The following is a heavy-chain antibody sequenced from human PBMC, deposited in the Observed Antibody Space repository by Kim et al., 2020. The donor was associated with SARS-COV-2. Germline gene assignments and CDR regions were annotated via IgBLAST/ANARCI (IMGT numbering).Heavy chain of an antibody. D-gene: IGHD6-6*01. CDR1: GFTFSSYA. V-gene: IGHV3-30-3*01. J-gene: IGHJ6*02. Sequence: GGSLRLSCAASGFTFSSYAMHWVRQAPGKGLEWVAVISYDGSNKYYADSVKGRFTISRDNSKNTLYLQMNSLRAEDTAVYYFASSSGGAYYYGMDVWGQGTTVTVSS. CDR2: ISYDGSNK. CDR3: ASSSGGAYYYGMDV.